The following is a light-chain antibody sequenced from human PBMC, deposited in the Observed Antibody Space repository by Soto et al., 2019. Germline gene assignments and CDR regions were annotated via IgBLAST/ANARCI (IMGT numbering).Light chain of an antibody. V-gene: IGLV2-8*01. CDR2: QVT. CDR3: SSKAVNSSYV. CDR1: SSDVGAFNF. J-gene: IGLJ1*01. Sequence: QSVLTQPPSASGSPGQSVTISCTGTSSDVGAFNFVSWYQQHPGKAPKLMIYQVTKRPSGVPDRFSASKSGNTASLTVSGLQAEDEADYYCSSKAVNSSYVFGTGTKLTVL.